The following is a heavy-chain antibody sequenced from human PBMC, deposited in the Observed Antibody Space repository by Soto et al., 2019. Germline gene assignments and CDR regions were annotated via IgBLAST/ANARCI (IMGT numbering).Heavy chain of an antibody. Sequence: SGPTLVNPTQTLTLTCTFSGFSLRTSGVGVGWIRQPPGKALEWLALIYWDDDKRYSPSLKSRLTITKDTSNNQVVLTMTNMDPVDTATYYGAHRRRIGARTGGRWLDPWGQGTLVTVSS. CDR2: IYWDDDK. CDR1: GFSLRTSGVG. V-gene: IGHV2-5*02. J-gene: IGHJ5*02. D-gene: IGHD6-6*01. CDR3: AHRRRIGARTGGRWLDP.